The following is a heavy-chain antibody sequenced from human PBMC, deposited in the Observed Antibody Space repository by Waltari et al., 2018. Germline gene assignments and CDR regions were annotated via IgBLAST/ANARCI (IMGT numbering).Heavy chain of an antibody. Sequence: QVQLVQSGAEVKKPGASVKVSCKASGYTFTGYYMHWVRQAPGQGLEWMGRINPNSGGTNYAQKFQGRVTMTRDTSISTAYMELSRLRSDDTAVYYCARESFLEWLLYREDYFDYWGQGTLVTVSS. CDR3: ARESFLEWLLYREDYFDY. CDR2: INPNSGGT. V-gene: IGHV1-2*06. D-gene: IGHD3-3*01. CDR1: GYTFTGYY. J-gene: IGHJ4*02.